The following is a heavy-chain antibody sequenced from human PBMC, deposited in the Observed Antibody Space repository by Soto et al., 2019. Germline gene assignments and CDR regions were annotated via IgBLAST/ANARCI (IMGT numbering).Heavy chain of an antibody. CDR2: ISGSGGST. V-gene: IGHV3-23*01. CDR3: ALDFWSGYYYPGYYYYGMDV. Sequence: PGGSLRLSCAASGFTFSSYAMSWVRQAPGKGLEWVSAISGSGGSTYYADSVKGRFTISRDNSKNTLYLQMNSLRAEDTAVYYCALDFWSGYYYPGYYYYGMDVWGQGTTVTVSS. J-gene: IGHJ6*02. D-gene: IGHD3-3*01. CDR1: GFTFSSYA.